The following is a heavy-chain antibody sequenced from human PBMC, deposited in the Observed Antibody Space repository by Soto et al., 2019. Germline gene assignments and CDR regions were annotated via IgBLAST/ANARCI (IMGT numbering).Heavy chain of an antibody. D-gene: IGHD6-6*01. CDR3: ARDRLYIAATEDYYYGMDV. J-gene: IGHJ6*02. CDR2: IIPIFGTA. V-gene: IGHV1-69*01. Sequence: CVRQAPGQGLEWMGGIIPIFGTANYAQKFQGRVTITADESTSTAYMELSSLRSEDTAVYYCARDRLYIAATEDYYYGMDVWGQGTTVTVSS.